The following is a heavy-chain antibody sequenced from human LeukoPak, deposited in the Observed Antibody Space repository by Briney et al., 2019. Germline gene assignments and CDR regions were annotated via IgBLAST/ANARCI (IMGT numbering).Heavy chain of an antibody. V-gene: IGHV3-33*01. CDR2: IWYDGSNK. D-gene: IGHD2-15*01. Sequence: PGGSLRLSCAASGFTFSSYGMHWVRQAPGKGLKWVAVIWYDGSNKYYADSVKGRFTISRDNSKNTLYLQMNSLRAEDTAVYYCAREAYGYCSGGSCYSEGEPFDYWGQGTLVTVSS. CDR1: GFTFSSYG. J-gene: IGHJ4*02. CDR3: AREAYGYCSGGSCYSEGEPFDY.